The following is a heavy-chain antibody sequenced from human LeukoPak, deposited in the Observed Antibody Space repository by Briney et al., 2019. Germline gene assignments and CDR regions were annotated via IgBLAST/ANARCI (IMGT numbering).Heavy chain of an antibody. D-gene: IGHD4-17*01. V-gene: IGHV4-59*01. CDR2: IYYSGST. CDR1: GGFINSYY. CDR3: ARVGDYGDYHYYFDY. Sequence: SETLSLTCTVSGGFINSYYWTWIRQPPGKGLEWIGYIYYSGSTNYNPSLKSRVTISVDTSKNQFSLKLSSVTAADTAVYYCARVGDYGDYHYYFDYWGQGTLVTVSS. J-gene: IGHJ4*02.